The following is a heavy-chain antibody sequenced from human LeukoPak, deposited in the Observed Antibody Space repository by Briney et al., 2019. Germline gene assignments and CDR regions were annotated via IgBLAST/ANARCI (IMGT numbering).Heavy chain of an antibody. Sequence: SETLSLTCTVSGGSISSSSYYWGWICQPPGKGLEWIGSIYYSGSTYYNPSLKSRVTISVDTSKNQFSLKLSSVTAADTAVYYCARIKRGPDYDILTGYYMGNYFDYWGQGTLVTVSS. CDR3: ARIKRGPDYDILTGYYMGNYFDY. V-gene: IGHV4-39*01. J-gene: IGHJ4*02. D-gene: IGHD3-9*01. CDR1: GGSISSSSYY. CDR2: IYYSGST.